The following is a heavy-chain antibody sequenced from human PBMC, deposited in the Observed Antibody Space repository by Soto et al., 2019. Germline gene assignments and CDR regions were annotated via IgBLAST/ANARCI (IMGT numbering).Heavy chain of an antibody. CDR3: VRYCATASCYAPGGMDV. J-gene: IGHJ6*02. CDR1: GYTFNGFF. CDR2: INPNSGST. Sequence: QVQLVQSGADVKKPGASVKVSCEASGYTFNGFFLQWVRQAPGQGLEWMGWINPNSGSTKYAQKFQGRVTMTRDTSISTAYMELSSLTSDDTAVYYCVRYCATASCYAPGGMDVWGQGTTVTVSS. D-gene: IGHD2-2*01. V-gene: IGHV1-2*02.